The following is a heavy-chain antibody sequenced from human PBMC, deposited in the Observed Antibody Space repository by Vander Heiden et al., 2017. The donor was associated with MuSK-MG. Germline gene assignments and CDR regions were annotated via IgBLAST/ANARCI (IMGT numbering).Heavy chain of an antibody. J-gene: IGHJ6*03. CDR1: GYSISSGYY. CDR3: ARVVPAAIPYYMDV. V-gene: IGHV4-38-2*01. Sequence: QVQLQESGPGLVKPSETLSLTCAVSGYSISSGYYWGWIRQPPGKGLEWIGSIYHSGSTYYNPSLKSRVTISVDTSKNQFSLKLSSVTAADTAVYYCARVVPAAIPYYMDVWGKGTTVTVSS. D-gene: IGHD2-2*02. CDR2: IYHSGST.